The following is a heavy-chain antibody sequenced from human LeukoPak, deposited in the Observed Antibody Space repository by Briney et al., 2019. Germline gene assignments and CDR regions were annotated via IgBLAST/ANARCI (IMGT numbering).Heavy chain of an antibody. CDR3: AKDKASSTYYFDY. CDR1: GFTFSSYW. CDR2: INSDGSST. J-gene: IGHJ4*02. D-gene: IGHD6-6*01. Sequence: GGSLRLSCAASGFTFSSYWMHWVRQAPGKGLVWVSRINSDGSSTSYADSVKGRFTISRDNSKNTLYLQMNSLRAEDTAVYYCAKDKASSTYYFDYWGQGTLVTVSS. V-gene: IGHV3-74*01.